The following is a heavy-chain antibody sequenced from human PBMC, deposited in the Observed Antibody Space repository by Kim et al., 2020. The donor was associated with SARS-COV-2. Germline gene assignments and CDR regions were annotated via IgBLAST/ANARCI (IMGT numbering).Heavy chain of an antibody. CDR2: IYYSGST. CDR1: GGSISSSSYY. V-gene: IGHV4-39*02. CDR3: AREVYSSSWYLFIGFDY. D-gene: IGHD6-13*01. Sequence: SETLSLTCTVSGGSISSSSYYWGWIRQPPGKGLEWIGSIYYSGSTYYNPSLKSRVTISVDTSKNQFSLKLSSVTAADTAVYYCAREVYSSSWYLFIGFDYWGQGTLVTVSS. J-gene: IGHJ4*02.